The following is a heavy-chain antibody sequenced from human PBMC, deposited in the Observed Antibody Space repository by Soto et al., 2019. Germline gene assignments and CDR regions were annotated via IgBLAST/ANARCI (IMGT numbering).Heavy chain of an antibody. CDR1: GYTFTSYG. Sequence: ASVKVSCKASGYTFTSYGISWVRQAPGQGLEWMGWISVYNGDTNSAPKFQGRITMTTDTSTSTAYMELTSLRSDDTAVYYCATDYRAACGGSCYYFDYWGQGTLVTVSS. J-gene: IGHJ4*02. CDR2: ISVYNGDT. V-gene: IGHV1-18*01. D-gene: IGHD2-15*01. CDR3: ATDYRAACGGSCYYFDY.